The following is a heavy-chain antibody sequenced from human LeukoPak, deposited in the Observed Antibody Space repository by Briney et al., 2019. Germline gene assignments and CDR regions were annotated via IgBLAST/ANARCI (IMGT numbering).Heavy chain of an antibody. Sequence: ASVKVSCKASGYTFTTYDINWVRQVTGQGLEWMGWMNPNSGNTGYAQKIQGRVTMTRNTSINTAYMELSSLRSEDTAVYYCATAGSQSSSWPSVNYYYYGMDVWGQGTTVTVSS. CDR2: MNPNSGNT. V-gene: IGHV1-8*01. D-gene: IGHD6-13*01. J-gene: IGHJ6*02. CDR3: ATAGSQSSSWPSVNYYYYGMDV. CDR1: GYTFTTYD.